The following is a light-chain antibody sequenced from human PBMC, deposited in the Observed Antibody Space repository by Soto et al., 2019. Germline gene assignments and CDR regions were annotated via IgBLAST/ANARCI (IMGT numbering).Light chain of an antibody. CDR2: DVS. CDR1: SSDVGGYNY. V-gene: IGLV2-14*01. Sequence: QSVLTQPASVSGSPGQSITISCTGTSSDVGGYNYVSWYQQHPGNAPKLMIYDVSNRPSGVSNRFSGSKSGNTASLTISGLQAEDEADYYCRSYTSSSTMVFGGGTELTVL. J-gene: IGLJ2*01. CDR3: RSYTSSSTMV.